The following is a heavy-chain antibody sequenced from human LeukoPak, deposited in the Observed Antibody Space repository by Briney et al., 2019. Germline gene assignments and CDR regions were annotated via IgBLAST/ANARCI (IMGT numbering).Heavy chain of an antibody. V-gene: IGHV1-69*05. CDR1: GGTFSSYA. D-gene: IGHD4-17*01. CDR2: IIPIFGTA. Sequence: SVKVSCKASGGTFSSYAISWVRQAPGQGLEWTGRIIPIFGTANYAQKFQGRVTITTDESTSTAYMELSSLRSEDTAVYYCASGSWGYGDYEPFDYWGQGTLVTVSS. CDR3: ASGSWGYGDYEPFDY. J-gene: IGHJ4*02.